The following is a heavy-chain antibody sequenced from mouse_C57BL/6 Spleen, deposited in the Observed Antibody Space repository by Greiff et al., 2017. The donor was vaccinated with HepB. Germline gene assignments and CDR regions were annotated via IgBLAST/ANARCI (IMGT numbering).Heavy chain of an antibody. CDR2: IHPNSGST. CDR3: ARSPSPVVLRFDY. J-gene: IGHJ2*01. V-gene: IGHV1-64*01. CDR1: GYTFTSYW. Sequence: QVQLQQPGAELVKPGASVKLSCKASGYTFTSYWMHWVKQRPGQGLEWIGMIHPNSGSTNYNEKFKSKATLTVDKSSSTAYMQLSSLTSEDSAVYYCARSPSPVVLRFDYWGQGTTLTVSS.